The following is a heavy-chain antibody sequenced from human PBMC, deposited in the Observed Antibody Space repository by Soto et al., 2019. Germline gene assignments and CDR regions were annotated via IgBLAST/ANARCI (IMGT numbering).Heavy chain of an antibody. Sequence: ASVKVSCKASGYTFTGYYMHWVRQAPGQGLEWMGWINPNSGGTNYAQKFQGWVTMTRDTSISTAYMELSRLRSDDTAVYYCARMPYYYGSGSPTYYYYGMDVWGQGTTVTVSS. CDR3: ARMPYYYGSGSPTYYYYGMDV. CDR2: INPNSGGT. CDR1: GYTFTGYY. D-gene: IGHD3-10*01. J-gene: IGHJ6*02. V-gene: IGHV1-2*04.